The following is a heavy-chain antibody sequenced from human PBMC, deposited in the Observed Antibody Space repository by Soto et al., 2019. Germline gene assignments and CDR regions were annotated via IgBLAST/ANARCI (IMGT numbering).Heavy chain of an antibody. Sequence: EVQLVESGGGLVQPGGSLRLSCAASGFTFSSYWMHWVRQAPGKGLVWVSRINSDGSSTSYADSVKGRFTISRDNAKNTLYLQMNSLRAEDTAVYYCARDGIEYYDLLTGYRPYYYYYYMDVWGKGTTVTVSS. CDR3: ARDGIEYYDLLTGYRPYYYYYYMDV. V-gene: IGHV3-74*01. J-gene: IGHJ6*03. D-gene: IGHD3-9*01. CDR2: INSDGSST. CDR1: GFTFSSYW.